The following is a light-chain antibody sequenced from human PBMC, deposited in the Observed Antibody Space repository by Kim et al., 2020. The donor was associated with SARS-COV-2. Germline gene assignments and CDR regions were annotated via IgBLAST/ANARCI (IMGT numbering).Light chain of an antibody. V-gene: IGLV3-1*01. CDR3: QAWDSSTGV. CDR1: KLGDKY. J-gene: IGLJ3*02. Sequence: SMSPGQTASITGSGDKLGDKYACWYQQKPGQSPVLVIYQDSKRPSGIPERFSGSNSGNTATLTISGTQAMDEADYYCQAWDSSTGVFGGGTQLTVL. CDR2: QDS.